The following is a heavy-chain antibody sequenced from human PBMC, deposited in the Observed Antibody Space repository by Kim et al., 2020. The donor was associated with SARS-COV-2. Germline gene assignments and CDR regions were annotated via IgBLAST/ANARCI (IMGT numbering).Heavy chain of an antibody. CDR3: ARSPYSSYASCFFGMDV. Sequence: GGSLRLSCAASGFTFSTYEINWVRQAPGKGLEWISYISTSGSIIYYADSVKGRFTISRDNAKSSLSLQMNGLRAEDTAVYYCARSPYSSYASCFFGMDV. CDR1: GFTFSTYE. V-gene: IGHV3-48*03. J-gene: IGHJ6*01. CDR2: ISTSGSII. D-gene: IGHD2-2*01.